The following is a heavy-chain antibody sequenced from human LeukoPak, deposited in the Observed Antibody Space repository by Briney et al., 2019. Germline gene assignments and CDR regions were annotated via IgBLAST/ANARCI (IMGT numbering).Heavy chain of an antibody. CDR3: ARASSGYYP. V-gene: IGHV4-61*02. CDR2: IYTSGST. Sequence: SQTLSLTCTVSGGSISSGSYYWSWIRQPAGKGLEWIGRIYTSGSTNYNPSLKSRVTISVDTSKNQFSLKLSSVTAADTAVYYCARASSGYYPWGQGTLVTVSS. D-gene: IGHD3-22*01. J-gene: IGHJ5*02. CDR1: GGSISSGSYY.